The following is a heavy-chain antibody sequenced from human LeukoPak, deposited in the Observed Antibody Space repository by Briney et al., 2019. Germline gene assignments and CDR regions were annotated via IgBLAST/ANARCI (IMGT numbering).Heavy chain of an antibody. Sequence: PGGSLRLSCVASGFTFSTYAMSWVRQAPGKGLEWVSVISGGGGTTYYADSMKGRFTIPRDISKSTLNLRMDSLRAEDTAVYYCARAEVGTAYFDSWGQGTLVTVSS. CDR1: GFTFSTYA. V-gene: IGHV3-23*01. D-gene: IGHD1-7*01. CDR3: ARAEVGTAYFDS. J-gene: IGHJ4*02. CDR2: ISGGGGTT.